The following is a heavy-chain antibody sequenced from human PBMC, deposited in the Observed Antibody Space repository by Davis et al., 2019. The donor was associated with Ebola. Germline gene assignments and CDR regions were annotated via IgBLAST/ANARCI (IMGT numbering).Heavy chain of an antibody. J-gene: IGHJ6*03. CDR3: ATLTTVTGYYYMDV. Sequence: PSETLSLTCTVSGGSISSSSYYWSWFRQPPGKGLEWIGYIYYSGSTNYNPSLKSRVTISVDTSKNQFSLKLSSVTAADTAVYYCATLTTVTGYYYMDVWGKGTTVTVSS. CDR2: IYYSGST. CDR1: GGSISSSSYY. D-gene: IGHD4-17*01. V-gene: IGHV4-61*01.